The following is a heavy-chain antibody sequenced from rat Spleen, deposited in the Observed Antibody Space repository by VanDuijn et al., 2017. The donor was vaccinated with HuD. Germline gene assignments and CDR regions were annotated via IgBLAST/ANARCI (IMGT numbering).Heavy chain of an antibody. CDR3: TTRDGGSFTS. J-gene: IGHJ3*01. V-gene: IGHV5-29*01. D-gene: IGHD1-11*01. Sequence: EVQLVESGGGLVQPGRSLKLSCAASGFTYSDYVMAWVRQAPTKGLEWVATISYDGSRTYYRDSVKGRFTISRDNAKTTLYLQMDSLRSEDTATYYCTTRDGGSFTSWGQGTLVTVSS. CDR1: GFTYSDYV. CDR2: ISYDGSRT.